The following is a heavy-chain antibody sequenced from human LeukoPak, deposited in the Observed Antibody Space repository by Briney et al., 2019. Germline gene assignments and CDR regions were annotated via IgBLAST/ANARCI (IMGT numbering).Heavy chain of an antibody. J-gene: IGHJ4*02. Sequence: SETLSLTCAVYVGSFSGYYWSWIRQTPGKGLEWIGEINHSGSTNYNPSLKSRVTISVDTSKNQFSLKLSSVTAADTAVYYCARISLTGYAPISGYFDYWGQGTLVTVSS. CDR1: VGSFSGYY. CDR2: INHSGST. D-gene: IGHD3-9*01. CDR3: ARISLTGYAPISGYFDY. V-gene: IGHV4-34*01.